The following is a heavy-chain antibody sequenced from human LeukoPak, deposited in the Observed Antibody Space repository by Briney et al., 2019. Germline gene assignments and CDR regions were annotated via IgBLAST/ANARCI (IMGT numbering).Heavy chain of an antibody. CDR3: AHALLDHDAFDI. CDR1: GYSISSGYY. D-gene: IGHD2-15*01. CDR2: IYHSGST. J-gene: IGHJ3*02. Sequence: PSETLSLTCAVSGYSISSGYYWGWIRQPPGKGLEWIGSIYHSGSTYYNPSLKSRVTISADTSKNQFSLKLSSVTAADTAVYYCAHALLDHDAFDIWGQGTMVTVSS. V-gene: IGHV4-38-2*01.